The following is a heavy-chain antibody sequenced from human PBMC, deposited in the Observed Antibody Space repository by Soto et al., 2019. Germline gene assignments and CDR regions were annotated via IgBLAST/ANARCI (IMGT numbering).Heavy chain of an antibody. D-gene: IGHD4-17*01. CDR2: IYYSGST. J-gene: IGHJ5*02. Sequence: QVQLQESGPGLVKPSQTLSLTCSVSGGSITSGDFYWSWLRQPPGKGLEWIGFIYYSGSTYYTPSLKSRVTISVNTSKNQFSLRLSSVTAADTAVYYCARGVVRGGDHSNWFDPWGQGTLVTVSS. CDR1: GGSITSGDFY. CDR3: ARGVVRGGDHSNWFDP. V-gene: IGHV4-30-4*01.